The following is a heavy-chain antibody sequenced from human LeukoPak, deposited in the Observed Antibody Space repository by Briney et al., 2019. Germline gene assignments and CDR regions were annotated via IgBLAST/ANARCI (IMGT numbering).Heavy chain of an antibody. V-gene: IGHV4-39*01. J-gene: IGHJ4*02. D-gene: IGHD6-6*01. Sequence: SETLSLTCTVSGGSISGSSYYWGWIRQPPGKGLEWIGSIYYSGSTYYNPSLKSRVTISVDTSKNQFSLKLSSVTAADTAVYYCARQGYGSSSIAFDYWGQGTLVTVSS. CDR3: ARQGYGSSSIAFDY. CDR1: GGSISGSSYY. CDR2: IYYSGST.